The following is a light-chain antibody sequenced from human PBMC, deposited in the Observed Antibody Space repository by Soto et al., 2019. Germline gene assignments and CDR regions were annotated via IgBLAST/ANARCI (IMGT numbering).Light chain of an antibody. CDR1: GGYNY. V-gene: IGLV2-8*01. J-gene: IGLJ2*01. CDR3: SSHAGRNTVL. Sequence: QSVLTQPPSASGSPGQSVTISFTGTGGYNYVSWYQQHPGKAPKPLIYEVSKRPSGVPDRFSGSKSGNTAALTVSGLQAEDEADYYCSSHAGRNTVLFGGGNK. CDR2: EVS.